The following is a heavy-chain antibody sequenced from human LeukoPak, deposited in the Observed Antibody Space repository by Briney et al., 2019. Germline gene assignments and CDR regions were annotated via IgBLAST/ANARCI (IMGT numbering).Heavy chain of an antibody. CDR3: ARDPSAGSES. CDR1: EFSVGSNY. V-gene: IGHV3-7*01. CDR2: IKPDGSEK. Sequence: PGGSLRLSCAASEFSVGSNYMTWVRQAPGKGLEWVANIKPDGSEKNYVDSVKGRFTISRDNAKSLLYLQMNSLRVEDAAVYYCARDPSAGSESWGQGTLVTVSS. D-gene: IGHD6-25*01. J-gene: IGHJ4*02.